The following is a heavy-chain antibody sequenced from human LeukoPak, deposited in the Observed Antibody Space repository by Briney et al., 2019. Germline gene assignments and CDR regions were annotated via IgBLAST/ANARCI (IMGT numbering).Heavy chain of an antibody. J-gene: IGHJ4*02. D-gene: IGHD4-17*01. CDR1: GFTFSSHA. Sequence: SGGSLRLSCAASGFTFSSHAMSWVRQAPGKGLEWVSGIDISGSNTYYADSVKGRFTISRDNSKNTVYLHMNSLRPDDTAVYYCAKEIRPNDYWGQGTLVTVSS. CDR2: IDISGSNT. CDR3: AKEIRPNDY. V-gene: IGHV3-23*05.